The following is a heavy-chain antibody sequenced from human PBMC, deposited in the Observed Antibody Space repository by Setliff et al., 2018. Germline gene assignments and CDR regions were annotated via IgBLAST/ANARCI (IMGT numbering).Heavy chain of an antibody. Sequence: RASVKVSCKASGYTFTSYAMHWVRQAPGQRLEWMGWINAGNGNTKYSQKFQGRVTITSDTSASTAYMELSSLRSEDTAVYYCARDGFEIVVVPAAIYYYYYMDVWGKGTTVTVS. D-gene: IGHD2-2*01. CDR1: GYTFTSYA. V-gene: IGHV1-3*01. CDR3: ARDGFEIVVVPAAIYYYYYMDV. J-gene: IGHJ6*03. CDR2: INAGNGNT.